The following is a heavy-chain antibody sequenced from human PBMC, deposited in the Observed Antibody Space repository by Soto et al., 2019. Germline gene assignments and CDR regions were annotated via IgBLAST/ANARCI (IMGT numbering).Heavy chain of an antibody. Sequence: GESLKISCKGSGYSFTSYWIGWVRQMPGKGLEWMGIIYPGDSDTRYSPSFQGQVTISADKSISTAYLQWSSLKASDTAMYYCARLRYCSSTSCYLFDPWGQGTLVTVSS. CDR2: IYPGDSDT. V-gene: IGHV5-51*01. CDR1: GYSFTSYW. CDR3: ARLRYCSSTSCYLFDP. D-gene: IGHD2-2*01. J-gene: IGHJ5*02.